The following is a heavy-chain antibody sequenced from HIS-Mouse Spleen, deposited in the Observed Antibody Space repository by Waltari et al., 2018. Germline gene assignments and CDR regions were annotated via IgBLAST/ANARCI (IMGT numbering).Heavy chain of an antibody. J-gene: IGHJ2*01. V-gene: IGHV4-39*07. Sequence: QLQLQESGPGLVKPSETLSLTCTVSGGSISSSSYYWGWIRQPPGKGLAGIGSIYYSGGTYYNPSLKRRVTISVDTSKNQFSLKLSSVTAADTAVYYCAREIPYSSSWYDWYFDLWGRGTLVTVSS. CDR2: IYYSGGT. CDR1: GGSISSSSYY. CDR3: AREIPYSSSWYDWYFDL. D-gene: IGHD6-13*01.